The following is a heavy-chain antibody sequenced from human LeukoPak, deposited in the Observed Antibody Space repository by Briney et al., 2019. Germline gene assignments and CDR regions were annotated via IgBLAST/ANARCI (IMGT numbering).Heavy chain of an antibody. Sequence: ASVKVSCKASGYTFTSYGISWVRQAPGQGLKWMGWISAYNGNTNYAQKLQGRVTMTTDISTSTAYMELRSLRSDDTAVYYCARDGAGNSGSYYDYWGQGTLVTVPS. D-gene: IGHD1-26*01. CDR3: ARDGAGNSGSYYDY. CDR2: ISAYNGNT. CDR1: GYTFTSYG. J-gene: IGHJ4*02. V-gene: IGHV1-18*01.